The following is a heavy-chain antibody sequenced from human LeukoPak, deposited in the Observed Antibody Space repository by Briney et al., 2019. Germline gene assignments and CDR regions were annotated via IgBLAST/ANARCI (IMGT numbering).Heavy chain of an antibody. CDR2: ISSSGSTK. V-gene: IGHV3-11*01. CDR3: ARDRHTIFGVVIHYYGMDV. CDR1: GFTFSDNY. Sequence: GGSLRLSCVASGFTFSDNYMSWIRQAPGKGLEWVSYISSSGSTKYYADSVKGRFTISRDNAKNSVYLQMNSLRAEDTAVYYCARDRHTIFGVVIHYYGMDVWGQGTTVTVSS. J-gene: IGHJ6*02. D-gene: IGHD3-3*01.